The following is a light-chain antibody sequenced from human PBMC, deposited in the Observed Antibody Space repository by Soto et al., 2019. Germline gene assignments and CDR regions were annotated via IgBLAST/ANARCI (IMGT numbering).Light chain of an antibody. V-gene: IGKV3-15*01. CDR1: ETVATN. CDR3: QQYFEWPPMT. J-gene: IGKJ1*01. CDR2: GAS. Sequence: VMTQSLATLSVSPGERATLSCRASETVATNLAWYQQKPGQAPRLLISGASTRAAGISDRFRGSGSGTEFTLTISSLRSEDSAIYYCQQYFEWPPMTFGQGTKVEI.